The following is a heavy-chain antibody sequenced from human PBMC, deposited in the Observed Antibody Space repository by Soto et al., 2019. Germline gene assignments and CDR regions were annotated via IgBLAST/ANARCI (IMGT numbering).Heavy chain of an antibody. Sequence: GGSVKRSCAASGFTFSSYGMHWVRQAPGKGLEWVAVIWYDGSNKYYADSVKGRFTISRDNSKNTLYLQMNSLRAEDTAVYYCARDQKSITIFGVALRDYYGMDVWGQGTTVTVSS. CDR3: ARDQKSITIFGVALRDYYGMDV. CDR2: IWYDGSNK. D-gene: IGHD3-3*01. J-gene: IGHJ6*02. CDR1: GFTFSSYG. V-gene: IGHV3-33*01.